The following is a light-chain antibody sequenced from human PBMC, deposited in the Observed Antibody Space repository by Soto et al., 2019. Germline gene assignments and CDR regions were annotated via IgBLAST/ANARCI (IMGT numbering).Light chain of an antibody. V-gene: IGLV2-14*01. J-gene: IGLJ2*01. Sequence: QSALTQPASVSGSPGQSITISCTGTSSDIGGYNSVSWFQQYPGKAPKLIIYEVTNRPSGVSNRFSGSKSGNMASLTISGLQAEDEADYYCSSCTSSTADVVFGGGTQLTVL. CDR3: SSCTSSTADVV. CDR1: SSDIGGYNS. CDR2: EVT.